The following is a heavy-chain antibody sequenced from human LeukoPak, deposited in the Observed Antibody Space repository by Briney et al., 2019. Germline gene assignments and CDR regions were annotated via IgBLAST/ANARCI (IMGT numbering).Heavy chain of an antibody. D-gene: IGHD1-7*01. CDR2: INHSGST. V-gene: IGHV4-34*01. CDR3: ARWRELWFDP. CDR1: GGSFSGYY. J-gene: IGHJ5*02. Sequence: PSETLSLTCTVYGGSFSGYYWSWIRQPPGKGLEWIGEINHSGSTNYNPSLKSRVTMSVDTSKNQFSLKLSSVTAADTAVYYCARWRELWFDPWGQGTLVTVSS.